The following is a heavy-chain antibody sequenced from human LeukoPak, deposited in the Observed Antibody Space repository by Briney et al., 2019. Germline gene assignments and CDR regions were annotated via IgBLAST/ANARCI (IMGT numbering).Heavy chain of an antibody. CDR3: ARYFLRGDRTLNYYYYYGMDV. CDR2: ISSSSSTI. Sequence: GGSLRLSCAASGFTFSSYSMNWVRQAPGKGLEWVSYISSSSSTIYYADSVKGRFTISRDNAKNSLYLQMNSLRAEDTAVYYCARYFLRGDRTLNYYYYYGMDVWGQGTTVTVSS. CDR1: GFTFSSYS. D-gene: IGHD4-17*01. J-gene: IGHJ6*02. V-gene: IGHV3-48*04.